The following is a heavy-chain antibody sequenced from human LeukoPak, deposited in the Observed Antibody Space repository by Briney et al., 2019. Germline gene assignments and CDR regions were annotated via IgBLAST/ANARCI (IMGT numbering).Heavy chain of an antibody. CDR3: ARGPFIVGATLDY. J-gene: IGHJ4*02. D-gene: IGHD1-26*01. CDR2: INHSGST. V-gene: IGHV4-34*01. Sequence: PSETLSLTCAVYGGSFSCYYWSWIRQPPGKGLEWIGEINHSGSTNYNPSLKSRVTISVDTSKNQFSLKLSSVTAADTAVYYCARGPFIVGATLDYWGQGTLVTVSS. CDR1: GGSFSCYY.